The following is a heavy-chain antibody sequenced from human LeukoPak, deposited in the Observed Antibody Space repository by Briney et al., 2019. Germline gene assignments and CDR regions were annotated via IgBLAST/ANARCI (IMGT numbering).Heavy chain of an antibody. D-gene: IGHD5-12*01. V-gene: IGHV1-8*01. J-gene: IGHJ4*02. Sequence: GASVKVSCKASGYTFTSYDINWVRQATGQGLEWMGWMNPNSGNTGYAQKFQGRVTMTRNTSISTAYMELSSLRSGDTAVYYCAGGSNSGYDVGIGYWGQGTLVTVSS. CDR2: MNPNSGNT. CDR1: GYTFTSYD. CDR3: AGGSNSGYDVGIGY.